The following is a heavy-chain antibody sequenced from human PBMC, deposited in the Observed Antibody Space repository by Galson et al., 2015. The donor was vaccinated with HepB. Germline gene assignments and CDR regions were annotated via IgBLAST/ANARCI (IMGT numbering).Heavy chain of an antibody. CDR2: ISYDGSSK. Sequence: SLRLSCAASGFTFSSYDMHWVRQAPGKGLEWVAVISYDGSSKYYADSAKGRFTISRDNSKNTLYLQMNSLRAEDTAVYYCAKGTVGLRLGELSLYRYGPFDYWGQGTLVTVSS. CDR1: GFTFSSYD. J-gene: IGHJ4*02. CDR3: AKGTVGLRLGELSLYRYGPFDY. V-gene: IGHV3-30*18. D-gene: IGHD3-16*02.